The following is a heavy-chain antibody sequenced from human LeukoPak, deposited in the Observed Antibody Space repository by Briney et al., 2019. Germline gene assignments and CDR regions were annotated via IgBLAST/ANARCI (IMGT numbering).Heavy chain of an antibody. V-gene: IGHV4-59*08. J-gene: IGHJ4*02. CDR3: ASGGGWELPYNFDY. Sequence: SETLSLTCTVSGAFLSRYYWSWIRQPPGNGLEWIGYIYYSGSSTYSPSLQSRVTISVDTSKNQFSLRLSSVTAADMAVYYCASGGGWELPYNFDYWGQGTLVTVSS. D-gene: IGHD1-26*01. CDR2: IYYSGSS. CDR1: GAFLSRYY.